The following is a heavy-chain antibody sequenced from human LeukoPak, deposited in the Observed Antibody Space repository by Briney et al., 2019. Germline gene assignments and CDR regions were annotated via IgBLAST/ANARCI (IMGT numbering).Heavy chain of an antibody. J-gene: IGHJ4*02. CDR2: ISAYNGNT. V-gene: IGHV1-18*01. Sequence: ASVTVSCKASGYTFTSYGISWVRQAPGQGLEWMGWISAYNGNTNYAQKLQGRVTMTTDTSTSTAYMELRSLRYDDTAVYYCARGGTSGWRTPNDDYWGQGTLVTVSS. CDR1: GYTFTSYG. CDR3: ARGGTSGWRTPNDDY. D-gene: IGHD6-19*01.